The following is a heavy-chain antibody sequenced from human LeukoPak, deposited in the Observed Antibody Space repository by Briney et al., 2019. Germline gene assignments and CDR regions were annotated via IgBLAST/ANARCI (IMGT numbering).Heavy chain of an antibody. CDR3: AKADITMIVVTAFDI. V-gene: IGHV3-30*18. CDR2: ISYDGSNK. D-gene: IGHD3-22*01. Sequence: GGSLRLSCAASGFTFSSYGMHWVRQAPGKGLEWVAVISYDGSNKYYADSVKGRFTISRDNSKNTLYLQMNSLRAEDTAVYYCAKADITMIVVTAFDIWGQGTMVTVSS. J-gene: IGHJ3*02. CDR1: GFTFSSYG.